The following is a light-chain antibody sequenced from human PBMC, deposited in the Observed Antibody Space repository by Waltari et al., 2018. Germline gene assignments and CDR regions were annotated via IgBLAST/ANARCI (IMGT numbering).Light chain of an antibody. CDR1: SCDTGRYDL. CDR3: CSSVGSSSFVV. J-gene: IGLJ2*01. V-gene: IGLV2-23*02. Sequence: QSALTQPASVSGSPGKSITISCTGTSCDTGRYDLVSWYQKHPRNAPNLTIDQVSNRPSGVSYRFSGPKSGNAASPTISGLQAEDEADYSCCSSVGSSSFVVFGGGTKLTVL. CDR2: QVS.